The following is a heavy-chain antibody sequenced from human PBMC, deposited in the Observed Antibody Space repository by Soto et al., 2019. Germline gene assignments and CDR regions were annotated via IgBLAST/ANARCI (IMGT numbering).Heavy chain of an antibody. CDR1: GYSFSNYW. CDR2: VYPGGSDT. CDR3: ARGVLQYLESYFDY. V-gene: IGHV5-51*01. J-gene: IGHJ4*02. Sequence: GESLKISCQGSGYSFSNYWIGWVRQMPGKGLEWMGIVYPGGSDTTYSPSFQGQVTISADKSIKTAFLQWSSLKASDTATYYCARGVLQYLESYFDYWGQGTLVTVSS. D-gene: IGHD3-3*01.